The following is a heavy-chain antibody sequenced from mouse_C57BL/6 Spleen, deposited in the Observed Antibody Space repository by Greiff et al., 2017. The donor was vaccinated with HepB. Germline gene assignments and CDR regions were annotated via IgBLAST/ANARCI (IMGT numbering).Heavy chain of an antibody. CDR3: ARADGSSVWFAY. J-gene: IGHJ3*01. Sequence: EVQLQQSGPELVKPGASVKISCKASGYTFTDYYMNWVKQSHGKSLEWIGDINPNNGGTSYNQKFKGKATLTVDKSSSTAYMELRSLTSEDSAVYYCARADGSSVWFAYWGQGTLVTVSA. CDR2: INPNNGGT. CDR1: GYTFTDYY. D-gene: IGHD1-1*01. V-gene: IGHV1-26*01.